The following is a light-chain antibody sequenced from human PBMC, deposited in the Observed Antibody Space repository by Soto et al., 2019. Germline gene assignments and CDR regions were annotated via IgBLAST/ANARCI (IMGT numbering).Light chain of an antibody. V-gene: IGLV2-14*03. CDR1: SSDVGGYNF. Sequence: SALTQPASVSGSPGQSITISCTGTSSDVGGYNFVSWYQQHPGKAPKLIIYDVSNRPSGVSNRFSGSKSGNTASLTISGLQAEDEADYYCNSYTSGTTLLVFGTGTKVTVL. CDR2: DVS. CDR3: NSYTSGTTLLV. J-gene: IGLJ1*01.